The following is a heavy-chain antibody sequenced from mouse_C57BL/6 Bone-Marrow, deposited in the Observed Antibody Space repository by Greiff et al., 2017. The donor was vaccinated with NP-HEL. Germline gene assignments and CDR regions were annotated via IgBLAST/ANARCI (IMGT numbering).Heavy chain of an antibody. Sequence: DVKLVESGGGLVQPGGSLKLSCAASGFTFSDYYMYWVRQTPEKRLEWVAYISNGGGSTYYPDTVKGRFTISRDNAKNTLYLQMSRLKSEDTAMYYCARQGITTKYFDVWGTGTTVTVSS. J-gene: IGHJ1*03. D-gene: IGHD1-1*01. V-gene: IGHV5-12*01. CDR2: ISNGGGST. CDR1: GFTFSDYY. CDR3: ARQGITTKYFDV.